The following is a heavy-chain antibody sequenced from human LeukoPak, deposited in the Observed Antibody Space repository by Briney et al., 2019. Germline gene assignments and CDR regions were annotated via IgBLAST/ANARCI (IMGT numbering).Heavy chain of an antibody. V-gene: IGHV3-7*01. CDR1: GFTFSNYW. CDR2: IKQDGSEK. CDR3: ARVVRGAMVYDY. J-gene: IGHJ4*02. D-gene: IGHD5-18*01. Sequence: GGSLRLSCAASGFTFSNYWMSWVRQAPGKGLEWVANIKQDGSEKYYVDSVKGRFTISRDNAKNSLYLQMNSLRAEDTAVYYCARVVRGAMVYDYWGQGTLVTVSS.